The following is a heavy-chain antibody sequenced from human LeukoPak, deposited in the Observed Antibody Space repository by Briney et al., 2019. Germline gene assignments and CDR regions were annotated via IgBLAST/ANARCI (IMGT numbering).Heavy chain of an antibody. V-gene: IGHV3-74*01. CDR3: ARGGQWLPGY. Sequence: GGSLRLSCAASGFTFSSYWMSWVRQDPGKGLVWVSFINPDGSTTNYADSVKGRFTISRDNAKNALYLQMNSLRAEDTAVYYCARGGQWLPGYWGQGTLVTVSS. J-gene: IGHJ4*02. CDR2: INPDGSTT. CDR1: GFTFSSYW. D-gene: IGHD5-12*01.